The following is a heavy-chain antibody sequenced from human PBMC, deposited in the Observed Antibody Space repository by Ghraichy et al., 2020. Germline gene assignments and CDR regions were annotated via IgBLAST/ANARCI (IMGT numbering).Heavy chain of an antibody. Sequence: GESLNISCVASGFIFGNYWMTWVRQAPGKGPEWVANINPDGSEKYHVDSVKGRFTISRDNAGNSLYLQMNSPRADDTAVYYCARDTGFHAIDPWGQGTLVTVSS. CDR1: GFIFGNYW. CDR2: INPDGSEK. V-gene: IGHV3-7*01. CDR3: ARDTGFHAIDP. J-gene: IGHJ5*02. D-gene: IGHD2/OR15-2a*01.